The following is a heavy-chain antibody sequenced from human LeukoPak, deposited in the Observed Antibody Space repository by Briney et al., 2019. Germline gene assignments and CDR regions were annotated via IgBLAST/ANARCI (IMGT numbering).Heavy chain of an antibody. V-gene: IGHV3-23*01. J-gene: IGHJ4*02. Sequence: GRSLRLSCAASGFTVSSNYMSWVRQAPGKGLEWVSSITGNGGSTYYADSVKGRFTISRDNSKNTLYLQMDSLRAEDTAVYHCARDSGSYLQPTDYWGQGTLVTVSS. CDR1: GFTVSSNY. CDR3: ARDSGSYLQPTDY. D-gene: IGHD1-26*01. CDR2: ITGNGGST.